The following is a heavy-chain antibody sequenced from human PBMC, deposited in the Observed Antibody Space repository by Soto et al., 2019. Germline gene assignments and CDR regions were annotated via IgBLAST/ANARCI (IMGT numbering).Heavy chain of an antibody. CDR3: ARDGGYCSGGSCRLNWFDP. CDR1: GGSISSGGYY. CDR2: IYYSGST. Sequence: SETLSLTCTVSGGSISSGGYYWSWIRQHPGKGLEWIGYIYYSGSTYYNPSLKSRVTISVDTSKNQFSLKLSSVTAADTAVYYCARDGGYCSGGSCRLNWFDPWGQGTLVTSPQ. D-gene: IGHD2-15*01. J-gene: IGHJ5*02. V-gene: IGHV4-31*03.